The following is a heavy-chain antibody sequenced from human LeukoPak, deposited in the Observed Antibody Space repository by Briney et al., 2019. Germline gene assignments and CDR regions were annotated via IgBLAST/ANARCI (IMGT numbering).Heavy chain of an antibody. J-gene: IGHJ6*02. CDR3: AKANPMVRGEDYYYGMDV. V-gene: IGHV3-9*01. D-gene: IGHD3-10*01. Sequence: QTGRSLRLSCAASGFTFGDYAMHWVRQAPGKGLEWVSGISWNSGSIGYADSVKGRFTISRDNAKNSLYLEMNSLRAEDTALYYCAKANPMVRGEDYYYGMDVWGQGTTVTVSS. CDR1: GFTFGDYA. CDR2: ISWNSGSI.